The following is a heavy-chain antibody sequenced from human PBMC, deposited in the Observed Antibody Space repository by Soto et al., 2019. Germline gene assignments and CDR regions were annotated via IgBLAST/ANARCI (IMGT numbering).Heavy chain of an antibody. CDR3: AKDQKTTVTWEGAFDI. J-gene: IGHJ3*02. Sequence: EVQLLESGGGLVQPGGSLRLSCAASGFTFSSYAMSWVRQAPGKGLEWVSAISGSGGSTYYADSVKGRFTISRDNSKNTLYLQMNSLRAEDTAVYYCAKDQKTTVTWEGAFDIWGQGTMVTVSS. V-gene: IGHV3-23*01. D-gene: IGHD4-17*01. CDR1: GFTFSSYA. CDR2: ISGSGGST.